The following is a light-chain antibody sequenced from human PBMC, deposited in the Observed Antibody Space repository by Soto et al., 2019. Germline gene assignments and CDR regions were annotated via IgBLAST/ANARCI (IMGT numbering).Light chain of an antibody. V-gene: IGKV3-20*01. Sequence: DIVLTQSPATLSLSPGQRATLSCRASQSVSSNLAWYQQKPGQAPRLLIYGASTRATGIPARFSGRGSGTDYTLTIDRLEPEDFAVYYCQQYGNSPQTFGQGTKVDIK. CDR3: QQYGNSPQT. CDR2: GAS. J-gene: IGKJ1*01. CDR1: QSVSSN.